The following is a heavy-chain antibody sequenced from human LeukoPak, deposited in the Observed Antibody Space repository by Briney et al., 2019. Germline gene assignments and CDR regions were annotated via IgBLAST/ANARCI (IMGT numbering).Heavy chain of an antibody. V-gene: IGHV3-23*01. CDR2: ISGSGGST. CDR3: AKGDYQYYVDY. D-gene: IGHD4-11*01. J-gene: IGHJ4*02. Sequence: PGGSLRLSCADSGFTFSSYAMSWHRPAQGKGLEWVSAISGSGGSTYYADSVKGRFTISRDNAKTTLYLQMNSLRAENTAVYYCAKGDYQYYVDYWGQGTLVTVSS. CDR1: GFTFSSYA.